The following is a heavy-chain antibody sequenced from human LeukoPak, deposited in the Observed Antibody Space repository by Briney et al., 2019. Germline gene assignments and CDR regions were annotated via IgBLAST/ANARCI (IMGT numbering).Heavy chain of an antibody. CDR3: ARWTSYYDILTGYKTYYFDY. Sequence: SGTLSLTCAVSGGSISSSNWWSWVRPPPGKGLEWIGEIYHSGSTNYNPSLKSRVTISVDKSKNQFSLKLSSVTAADTAVYYCARWTSYYDILTGYKTYYFDYWGQGTLVTVSS. D-gene: IGHD3-9*01. V-gene: IGHV4-4*02. CDR2: IYHSGST. J-gene: IGHJ4*02. CDR1: GGSISSSNW.